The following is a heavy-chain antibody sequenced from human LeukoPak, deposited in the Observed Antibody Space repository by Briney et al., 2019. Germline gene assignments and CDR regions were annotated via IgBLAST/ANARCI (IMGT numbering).Heavy chain of an antibody. CDR2: ISGSGGST. V-gene: IGHV3-23*01. Sequence: GGSLRLSCAVSGITLSNYAMSWIRQAPGKGLEWVSGISGSGGSTYYADSVKGRFTISRHNPKNTLYLQMNSLRAEDTAVYFCASRGVVIRVILVGFHKEAYYLESWGQGALVTVSS. D-gene: IGHD3/OR15-3a*01. J-gene: IGHJ4*02. CDR1: GITLSNYA. CDR3: ASRGVVIRVILVGFHKEAYYLES.